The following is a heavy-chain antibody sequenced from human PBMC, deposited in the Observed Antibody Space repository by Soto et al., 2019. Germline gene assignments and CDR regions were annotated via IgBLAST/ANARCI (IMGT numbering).Heavy chain of an antibody. CDR2: IIPIFGTA. CDR1: GGTFSSYA. V-gene: IGHV1-69*12. J-gene: IGHJ4*02. Sequence: QVQLVQSGAEVKKPGYSVKVSCKASGGTFSSYAISWVRQAPGQGLEWMGGIIPIFGTANYAQKFQGRVTITADDSTSTAYMELSSLSTEDTAVYYCARGYYYDSSGYYQFYYWGQGTLVTVSS. D-gene: IGHD3-22*01. CDR3: ARGYYYDSSGYYQFYY.